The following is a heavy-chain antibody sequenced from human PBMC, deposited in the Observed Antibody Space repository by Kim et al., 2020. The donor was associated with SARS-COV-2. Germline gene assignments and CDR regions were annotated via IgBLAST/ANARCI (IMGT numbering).Heavy chain of an antibody. Sequence: SLKSRVTMSVDTSKNHLSLKLRSVTAADTAVYYCARHGAPGLGDLDPFDYWGQGTLVTVSS. CDR3: ARHGAPGLGDLDPFDY. D-gene: IGHD3-10*01. J-gene: IGHJ4*02. V-gene: IGHV4-59*08.